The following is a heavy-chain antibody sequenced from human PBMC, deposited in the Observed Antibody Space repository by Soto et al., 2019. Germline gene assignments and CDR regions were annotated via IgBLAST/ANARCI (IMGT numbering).Heavy chain of an antibody. CDR3: ARHGSISEEFDY. D-gene: IGHD3-10*01. V-gene: IGHV4-39*01. Sequence: SETLSLTCTVSGGSISSSSYYWGWIRQPPGKGLEWIGSIYYSGSTYYNPSLKSRVTISVDTSKNQFSLKLSSVTAADTAVYYCARHGSISEEFDYWGQGTLVTVSS. CDR2: IYYSGST. J-gene: IGHJ4*02. CDR1: GGSISSSSYY.